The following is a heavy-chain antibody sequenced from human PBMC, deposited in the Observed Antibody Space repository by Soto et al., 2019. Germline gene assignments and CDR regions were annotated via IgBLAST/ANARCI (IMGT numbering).Heavy chain of an antibody. CDR2: IYYSGST. CDR3: ARRYGPGFDY. CDR1: GGSISSYY. J-gene: IGHJ4*02. D-gene: IGHD4-17*01. Sequence: QVQLQESGPGLVKPSETLSLTCTVSGGSISSYYWSWIRQPPGKGLEWIGYIYYSGSTNYNPSLQSRVTISVDTSKNQFSLKLRSVTAADTAVYYCARRYGPGFDYWGQGTLVTVSS. V-gene: IGHV4-59*08.